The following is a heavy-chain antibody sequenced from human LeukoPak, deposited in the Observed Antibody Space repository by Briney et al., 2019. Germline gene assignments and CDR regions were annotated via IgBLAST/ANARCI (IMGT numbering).Heavy chain of an antibody. Sequence: PGGSLRLSCAASGFTFSSYAMSWVRQAPGRGLEWVSAISGSGDSIYYAGSVKGRFTISRDNSNNTLYLQMNSLRAEDTAVYYCAKNKWFGEFGSNFDYWGQGTLVTVSS. V-gene: IGHV3-23*01. CDR1: GFTFSSYA. CDR2: ISGSGDSI. J-gene: IGHJ4*02. CDR3: AKNKWFGEFGSNFDY. D-gene: IGHD3-10*01.